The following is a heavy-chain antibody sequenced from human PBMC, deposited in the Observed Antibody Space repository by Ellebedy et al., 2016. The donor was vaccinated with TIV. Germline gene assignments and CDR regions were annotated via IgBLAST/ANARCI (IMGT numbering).Heavy chain of an antibody. J-gene: IGHJ6*02. CDR2: IIDTGCST. CDR1: GFTFSSYP. D-gene: IGHD6-19*01. Sequence: GESLKISCAASGFTFSSYPMNWVRQAPGKGLELVSAIIDTGCSTYYADSVKGRFTISSDNSKNTLYLEMNSLRAADTAVYYCARDYQQWLALKYYYGLDVWGQGTAVTVSS. V-gene: IGHV3-23*01. CDR3: ARDYQQWLALKYYYGLDV.